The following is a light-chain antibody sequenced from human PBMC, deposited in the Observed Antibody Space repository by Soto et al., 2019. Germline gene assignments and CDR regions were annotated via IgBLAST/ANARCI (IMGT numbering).Light chain of an antibody. Sequence: AIQMTQPPSSLSASVGDRVTITCRASQGSRNDLGWYQQKPGKAPKLLVYGASSLQSGVPSRFSGSGSGTDFTLTISRLQPEDFATYYCLQDYNYPWTFGQGTKVEVK. CDR1: QGSRND. J-gene: IGKJ1*01. CDR3: LQDYNYPWT. V-gene: IGKV1-6*01. CDR2: GAS.